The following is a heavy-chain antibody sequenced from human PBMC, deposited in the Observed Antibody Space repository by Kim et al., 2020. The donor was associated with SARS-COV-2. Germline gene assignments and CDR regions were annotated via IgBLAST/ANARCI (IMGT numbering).Heavy chain of an antibody. CDR3: ARERGATMIVVIPAYVD. Sequence: SVKVSCKASGGTFSSYAISWVRQAPGQGLEWMGGIIPIFGTANYAQKFQGRVTITADESTSTAYMELSSLRSEDTAVYYCARERGATMIVVIPAYVDWGQGTLVTVSS. J-gene: IGHJ4*02. V-gene: IGHV1-69*13. CDR2: IIPIFGTA. D-gene: IGHD3-22*01. CDR1: GGTFSSYA.